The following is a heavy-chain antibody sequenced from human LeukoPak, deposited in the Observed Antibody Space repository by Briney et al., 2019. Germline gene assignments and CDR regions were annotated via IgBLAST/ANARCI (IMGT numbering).Heavy chain of an antibody. CDR3: ARPDTYYYDSRGYYY. Sequence: SVKVSCKASGGTFSSYAISWVRQAPGQGLEWMGGIIPIFGTANYAQKFQGRVTITADESTSTAYMELSSLRSEDTAVYYCARPDTYYYDSRGYYYWGQGTLVTVSS. D-gene: IGHD3-22*01. CDR1: GGTFSSYA. CDR2: IIPIFGTA. J-gene: IGHJ4*02. V-gene: IGHV1-69*01.